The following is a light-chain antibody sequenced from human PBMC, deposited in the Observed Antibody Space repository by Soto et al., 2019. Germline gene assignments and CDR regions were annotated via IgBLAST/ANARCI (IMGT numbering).Light chain of an antibody. V-gene: IGLV2-8*01. Sequence: QSVLTQPPSASGSPGQSVTISCTGTSSDVGGYNYVSWYQQHPGKAPKLMIYEVSTRPSGVPDRFSGSKSGNTASLTVSGLQDEDEADYYCSSYAGSSPVVFGGGTQLTVL. CDR2: EVS. CDR1: SSDVGGYNY. J-gene: IGLJ2*01. CDR3: SSYAGSSPVV.